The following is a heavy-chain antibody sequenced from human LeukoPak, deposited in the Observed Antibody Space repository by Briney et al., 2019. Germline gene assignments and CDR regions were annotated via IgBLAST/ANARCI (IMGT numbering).Heavy chain of an antibody. J-gene: IGHJ6*03. V-gene: IGHV1-2*02. CDR1: GYTFTGYY. CDR2: INPNSGGT. Sequence: ASVKVSCKASGYTFTGYYMHWVRQAPGQGLEWRGWINPNSGGTNYAQKFQGRVTITRDTSISTAYMELKSLRSEDTAVYYCARAGFYSGSQVNYYYMDVWGKGTTVTISS. D-gene: IGHD3-10*01. CDR3: ARAGFYSGSQVNYYYMDV.